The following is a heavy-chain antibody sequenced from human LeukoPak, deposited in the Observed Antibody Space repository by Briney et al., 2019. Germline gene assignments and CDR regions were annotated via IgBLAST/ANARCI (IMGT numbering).Heavy chain of an antibody. V-gene: IGHV3-21*04. CDR1: GFTFSSYS. D-gene: IGHD2-15*01. Sequence: GGSLRLSCAASGFTFSSYSMNWVRQAPGKGLEWVSSISSSSSYIYYADSVKGRFTISRDNAKNSLYLQMNSLRAEDTAVYYCTKILVVVAANNWFDPWGQGTLVTVSS. J-gene: IGHJ5*02. CDR2: ISSSSSYI. CDR3: TKILVVVAANNWFDP.